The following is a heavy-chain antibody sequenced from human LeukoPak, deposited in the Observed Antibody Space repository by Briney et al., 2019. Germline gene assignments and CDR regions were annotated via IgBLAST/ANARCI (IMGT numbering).Heavy chain of an antibody. Sequence: PGGSLRLSCAASGFTFSSYGMHWVRQAPGKGLEWVAFIRYDGSNKYYADSVKGRFTISRDNSKNTLYLQMNSLRAEDTAVYYCAKDHLGVLRYFDWSLTRDYWGQGTLVTVSS. V-gene: IGHV3-30*02. CDR2: IRYDGSNK. CDR3: AKDHLGVLRYFDWSLTRDY. D-gene: IGHD3-9*01. CDR1: GFTFSSYG. J-gene: IGHJ4*02.